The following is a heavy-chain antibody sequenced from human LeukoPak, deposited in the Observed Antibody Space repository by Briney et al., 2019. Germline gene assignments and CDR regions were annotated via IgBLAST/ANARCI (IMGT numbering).Heavy chain of an antibody. CDR1: GFTFSSYS. D-gene: IGHD3-10*01. Sequence: GGSLRLSCAASGFTFSSYSMNWVRQAPGKGLEWVSSISSSSTYIFYADSLKGRFTISRDNAKNSLYLQMNSLRAEDTALYYCGKDISAGGMDVWGQGTTVTVSS. J-gene: IGHJ6*02. CDR2: ISSSSTYI. CDR3: GKDISAGGMDV. V-gene: IGHV3-21*04.